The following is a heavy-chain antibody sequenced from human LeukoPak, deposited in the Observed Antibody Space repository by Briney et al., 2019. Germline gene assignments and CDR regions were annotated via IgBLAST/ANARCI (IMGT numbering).Heavy chain of an antibody. Sequence: GGSLRLSCAASGFTFSSYSMNWVRQAPGKGLEWVSSISSSSSYIYYADSVKGRFTISRDNAKNSLYLQMNSLRAEDTAVYYCAREGTSGEAAAKLNDAFDIWGQGTMVTVSS. D-gene: IGHD6-13*01. CDR1: GFTFSSYS. V-gene: IGHV3-21*01. CDR2: ISSSSSYI. CDR3: AREGTSGEAAAKLNDAFDI. J-gene: IGHJ3*02.